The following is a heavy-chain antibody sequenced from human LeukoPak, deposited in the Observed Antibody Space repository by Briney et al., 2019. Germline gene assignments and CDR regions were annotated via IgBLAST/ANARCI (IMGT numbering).Heavy chain of an antibody. CDR2: IYSGGST. D-gene: IGHD6-13*01. CDR1: GFTVSSNY. J-gene: IGHJ4*02. Sequence: PGGSLRLSCAASGFTVSSNYMSWVRQAPGKGLEWVSVIYSGGSTYYADSVKGRFTISRDNSKNTLYLQMNSLRAEDTAVYYCARDRIAAAGTDFDYWGQGTLVTVSS. CDR3: ARDRIAAAGTDFDY. V-gene: IGHV3-66*01.